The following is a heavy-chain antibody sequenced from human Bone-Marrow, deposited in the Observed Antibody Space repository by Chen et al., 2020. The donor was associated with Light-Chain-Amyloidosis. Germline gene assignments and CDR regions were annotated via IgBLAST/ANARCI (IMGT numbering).Heavy chain of an antibody. J-gene: IGHJ3*02. CDR1: GFAFSSYA. CDR2: ISGSGGSR. V-gene: IGHV3-23*01. Sequence: LRLSCAASGFAFSSYAMSWVRQAPGKGLEWVSTISGSGGSRYYGDSVKGRLTISRDNSKNALFLQMNSLRAEDTAVYYCAKDISYDDILPGYPADAFDIWGQGTMVTVSS. CDR3: AKDISYDDILPGYPADAFDI. D-gene: IGHD3-9*01.